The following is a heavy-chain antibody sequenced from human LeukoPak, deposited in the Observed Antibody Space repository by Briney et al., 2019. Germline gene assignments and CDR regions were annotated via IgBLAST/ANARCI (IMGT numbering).Heavy chain of an antibody. CDR2: ISYDGSNK. V-gene: IGHV3-30*01. J-gene: IGHJ4*02. Sequence: GGSLRLSCTASGFTFGDYAMSWFRQAPGKGLEWVAVISYDGSNKYYADSVKGRFTISRDNSKNTLYLQMNSLRAEDTAVYYCARDLGEGSSWSIIDYWGQGTLVTVSS. D-gene: IGHD6-13*01. CDR1: GFTFGDYA. CDR3: ARDLGEGSSWSIIDY.